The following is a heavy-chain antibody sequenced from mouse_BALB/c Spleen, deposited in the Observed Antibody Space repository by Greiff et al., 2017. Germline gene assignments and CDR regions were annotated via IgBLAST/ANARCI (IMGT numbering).Heavy chain of an antibody. D-gene: IGHD1-2*01. CDR3: ARLLRLRFYYAMDY. CDR1: GYTFSSYW. Sequence: LMKPGASVKISCKATGYTFSSYWIEWVKQRPGHGLEWIGEILPGSGSTNYNEKFKGKATFTADTSSNTAYMQLSSLTSEDSAVYYCARLLRLRFYYAMDYWGQGTSVTVSS. J-gene: IGHJ4*01. V-gene: IGHV1-9*01. CDR2: ILPGSGST.